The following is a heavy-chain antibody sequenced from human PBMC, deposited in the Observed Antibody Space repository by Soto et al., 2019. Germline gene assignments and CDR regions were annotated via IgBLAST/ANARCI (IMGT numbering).Heavy chain of an antibody. CDR2: ISVSGGST. CDR3: AKFLGSSSSGGFGY. Sequence: GGSLRLSCAASGFTFSSYAMSWVRQAPGKGLEWVSAISVSGGSTYYADSVKGRFTISRDNSKNTLYLQMNSLRAEDTAVYYCAKFLGSSSSGGFGYWGQGTLVTVSS. D-gene: IGHD6-6*01. V-gene: IGHV3-23*01. J-gene: IGHJ4*02. CDR1: GFTFSSYA.